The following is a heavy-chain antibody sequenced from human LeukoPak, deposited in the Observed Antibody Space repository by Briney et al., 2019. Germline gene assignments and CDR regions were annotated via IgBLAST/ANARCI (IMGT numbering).Heavy chain of an antibody. D-gene: IGHD6-13*01. CDR2: IYCDGSST. CDR1: GFAFSSYW. J-gene: IGHJ4*02. V-gene: IGHV3-74*01. Sequence: GGSLRLSCAASGFAFSSYWMHWVRQAPGKGLVWISRIYCDGSSTTYADSVKGRFTISRDNANNSLYLQMNSLRAEDTAVYYCARGRTAADPEYGIDYWGQGTLVTVSS. CDR3: ARGRTAADPEYGIDY.